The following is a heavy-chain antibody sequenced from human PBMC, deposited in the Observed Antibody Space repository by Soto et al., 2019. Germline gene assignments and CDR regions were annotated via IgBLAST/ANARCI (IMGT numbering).Heavy chain of an antibody. V-gene: IGHV3-11*04. D-gene: IGHD6-19*01. Sequence: VQLVESGGGLVKPGGSLRLSCAASGFTFSDYYMNWVRQAPGKGLEWVSSISRSSTIYYADSVKGRFTISRDNAKNSLYLQMNSLRAEDTAVYYCARDVGGAVAGNYWGQGTLVTVSS. CDR2: ISRSSTI. CDR3: ARDVGGAVAGNY. J-gene: IGHJ4*02. CDR1: GFTFSDYY.